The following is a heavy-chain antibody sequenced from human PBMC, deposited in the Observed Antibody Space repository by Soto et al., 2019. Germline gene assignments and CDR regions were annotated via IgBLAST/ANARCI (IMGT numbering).Heavy chain of an antibody. Sequence: ASVKVSCKASGGTFSSYAISWVRQAPGQGLEWMGGIIPIFGTANYAQKFQGRVTITADESTSTAYMELSSLRSEDTAVYYCAILVDTAMVTSPRDYWGQGTLVTVSS. CDR1: GGTFSSYA. J-gene: IGHJ4*02. V-gene: IGHV1-69*13. CDR3: AILVDTAMVTSPRDY. D-gene: IGHD5-18*01. CDR2: IIPIFGTA.